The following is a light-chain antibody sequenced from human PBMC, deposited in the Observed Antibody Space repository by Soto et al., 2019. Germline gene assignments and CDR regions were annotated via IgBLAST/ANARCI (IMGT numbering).Light chain of an antibody. V-gene: IGLV1-44*01. CDR2: SNN. CDR1: SSSTGSNT. J-gene: IGLJ2*01. Sequence: QSVLTQPPSASGTPGQRVTISCSGSSSSTGSNTVNWYQQLPGTAPKLLIYSNNQRPSGVPDRFSGSKSGTSASLAISGLQSEDEADYYCAAWDDSLNGLVFGGGTKLTVL. CDR3: AAWDDSLNGLV.